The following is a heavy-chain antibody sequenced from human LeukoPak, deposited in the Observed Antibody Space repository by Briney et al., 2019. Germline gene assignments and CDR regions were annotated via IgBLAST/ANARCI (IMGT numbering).Heavy chain of an antibody. D-gene: IGHD1-26*01. CDR1: GFTFISYS. CDR3: ARDVSGDSPIY. CDR2: ISSSGGTI. V-gene: IGHV3-11*01. J-gene: IGHJ4*02. Sequence: PGGSLRLSCAASGFTFISYSMNWIRQAPGKGLEWVSYISSSGGTIYYADSVKGRFTISRDNAKSSLYLQLNSLRADDTAVYYCARDVSGDSPIYWGQGTLVTVSS.